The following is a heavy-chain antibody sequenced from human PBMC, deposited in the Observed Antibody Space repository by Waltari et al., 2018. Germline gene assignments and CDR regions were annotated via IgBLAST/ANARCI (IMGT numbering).Heavy chain of an antibody. D-gene: IGHD2-2*01. V-gene: IGHV4-39*07. CDR3: ARRVVVVVPAAIGAFDI. J-gene: IGHJ3*02. Sequence: QLQLQESGPGLVKPSETLSLTCTVSGGSISSSSYYWGWIRQPPGKGLEWIGSIYYSGSTSYNPSLKSRVTISVDTSKNQFSLKLSSVTAADTAVYYCARRVVVVVPAAIGAFDIWGQGTMVTVSS. CDR1: GGSISSSSYY. CDR2: IYYSGST.